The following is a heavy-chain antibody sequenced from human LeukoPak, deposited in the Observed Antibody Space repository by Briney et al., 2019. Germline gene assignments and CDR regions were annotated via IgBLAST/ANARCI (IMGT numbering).Heavy chain of an antibody. CDR3: ARAPYYDFWSGYYPTSYYFDY. V-gene: IGHV1-2*02. J-gene: IGHJ4*02. CDR2: INPNSGGT. D-gene: IGHD3-3*01. CDR1: GYIFTGYY. Sequence: ASVKVSCKASGYIFTGYYMHWVRQARGQGLEWMGWINPNSGGTNYAQKFQGRVTMTRDTSISTAYMELSRLRSDDTAVYYCARAPYYDFWSGYYPTSYYFDYWGQGTLVTVSS.